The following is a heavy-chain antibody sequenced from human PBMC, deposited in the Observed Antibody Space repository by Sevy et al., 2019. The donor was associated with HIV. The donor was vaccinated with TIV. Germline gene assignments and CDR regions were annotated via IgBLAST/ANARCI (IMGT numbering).Heavy chain of an antibody. CDR3: AKDRCDSSGYYRLGYYYGMDV. D-gene: IGHD3-22*01. J-gene: IGHJ6*02. CDR1: GFTFSSYA. Sequence: GGSLRLSCAASGFTFSSYAMSWVRQAPGKGLEWVSAISGSGGSTYYADSVKGRFTISRDNSKNTLYLQMNSLRAEDTAVYYCAKDRCDSSGYYRLGYYYGMDVWGQGTTVTVSS. V-gene: IGHV3-23*01. CDR2: ISGSGGST.